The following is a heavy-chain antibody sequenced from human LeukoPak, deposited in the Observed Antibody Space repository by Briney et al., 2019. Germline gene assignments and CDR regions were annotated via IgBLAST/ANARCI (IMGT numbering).Heavy chain of an antibody. CDR2: IYPADSDI. J-gene: IGHJ5*02. D-gene: IGHD2-15*01. CDR1: GYSINDYW. Sequence: GESLKITCKGSGYSINDYWIGWVRQMPGKGLEWMGIIYPADSDIRYSPSFQGQVTISADKSISTAYLQWSSLKASDTAMYYCARQEYCSGGSCYTWFDPWGQGTLVTVSS. CDR3: ARQEYCSGGSCYTWFDP. V-gene: IGHV5-51*01.